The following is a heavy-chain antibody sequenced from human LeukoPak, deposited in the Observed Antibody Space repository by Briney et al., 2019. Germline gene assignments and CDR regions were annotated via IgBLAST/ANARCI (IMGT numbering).Heavy chain of an antibody. Sequence: GGSLRLSCAASGFTFSSYWMNWDRQAPGKGLEGVANIKRDGNEKNYVDSVRGRFSISRDNAKNSLYLQMDSLRAEDTAVYYCAKEGAYPIITYDSWGQGALVTVSS. J-gene: IGHJ5*01. CDR2: IKRDGNEK. D-gene: IGHD3-10*01. CDR3: AKEGAYPIITYDS. V-gene: IGHV3-7*01. CDR1: GFTFSSYW.